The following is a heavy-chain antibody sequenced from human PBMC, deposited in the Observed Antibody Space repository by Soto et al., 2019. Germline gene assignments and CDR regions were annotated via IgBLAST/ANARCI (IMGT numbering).Heavy chain of an antibody. CDR3: ARMPVDTSMIYSFAP. V-gene: IGHV4-61*08. CDR1: GGSVSSGDYY. CDR2: IYYSGST. Sequence: SETLSLTCTVSGGSVSSGDYYWSWIRQPPGKGLEWIGNIYYSGSTNYNPSLKSRATISVDTSKNQFSLKVSSATAADTAVYYCARMPVDTSMIYSFAPCGQGTLVTVSS. J-gene: IGHJ5*02. D-gene: IGHD5-18*01.